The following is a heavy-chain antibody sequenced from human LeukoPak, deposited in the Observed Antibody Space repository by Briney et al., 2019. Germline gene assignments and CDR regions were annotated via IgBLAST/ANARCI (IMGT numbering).Heavy chain of an antibody. CDR2: ISDSGGGT. J-gene: IGHJ4*02. CDR3: AKGLAGYSSSPIDY. CDR1: GFTFSSYA. Sequence: HAGGSLRLSCADSGFTFSSYAMSWVRQAPGKGLEWVSDISDSGGGTFYADSVKGRFTISRDNSKNTLYLQMNSLRAEDTAVYYCAKGLAGYSSSPIDYWGQGTLVTVSS. D-gene: IGHD6-13*01. V-gene: IGHV3-23*01.